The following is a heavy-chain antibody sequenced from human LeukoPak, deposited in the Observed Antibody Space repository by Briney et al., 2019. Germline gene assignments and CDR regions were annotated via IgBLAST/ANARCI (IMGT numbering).Heavy chain of an antibody. CDR1: GFTFSSYA. V-gene: IGHV3-30-3*01. CDR3: AREVRGSYYGSGRRAFDI. J-gene: IGHJ3*02. CDR2: ISYDGSNK. Sequence: GRSLRLSCAASGFTFSSYAMHWVRQAPGKGLEWVAVISYDGSNKYYADSVKGRFTISRDNSKNTLYLQMNSLRAEDTAVYYCAREVRGSYYGSGRRAFDIWGQGTMVTVSS. D-gene: IGHD3-10*01.